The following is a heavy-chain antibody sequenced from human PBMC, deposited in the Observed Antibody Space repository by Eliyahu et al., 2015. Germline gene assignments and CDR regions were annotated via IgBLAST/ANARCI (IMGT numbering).Heavy chain of an antibody. V-gene: IGHV1-18*01. CDR2: ISAYNGNT. CDR3: ARDLKGNWFDP. Sequence: QVQLXQSGAEVKXPGAXVKVSCXASCYTFTSXGISWVRQAPGQGLEWMGWISAYNGNTNYAQKLQGRVTMTTDTSTSTAYMELRSLRSDDTAVYYCARDLKGNWFDPWGQGTLVTVSS. CDR1: CYTFTSXG. J-gene: IGHJ5*02.